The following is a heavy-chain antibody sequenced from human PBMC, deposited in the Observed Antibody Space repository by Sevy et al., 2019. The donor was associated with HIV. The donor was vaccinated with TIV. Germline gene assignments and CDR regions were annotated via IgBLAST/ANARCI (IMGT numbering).Heavy chain of an antibody. CDR1: GFTFNKYW. D-gene: IGHD2-15*01. V-gene: IGHV3-74*01. CDR3: ERVVYCHSRDNCNTPFDY. CDR2: INTDGSTT. Sequence: GGSLRLSCAASGFTFNKYWMHWVRQDPGKGLVWVSRINTDGSTTDYADSVKGRLTIFKDNAKKTLYLQMKSLRVEDKAVYYCERVVYCHSRDNCNTPFDYWGQGPLVTVSS. J-gene: IGHJ4*02.